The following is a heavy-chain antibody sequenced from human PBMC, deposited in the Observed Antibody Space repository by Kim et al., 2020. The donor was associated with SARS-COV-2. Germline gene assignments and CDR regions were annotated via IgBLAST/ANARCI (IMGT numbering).Heavy chain of an antibody. V-gene: IGHV3-48*02. CDR1: GFTFSSYS. CDR2: ISSSSSTI. Sequence: GGSLRLSCAASGFTFSSYSMNWVRQAPGKGLEWVSYISSSSSTIYYADSVKGRFTISRDNAKNSLYLQMNSLRDEDTAVYYCARRYCTGGVRSILAYYYYYMDVWGKGTTVTVSS. CDR3: ARRYCTGGVRSILAYYYYYMDV. J-gene: IGHJ6*03. D-gene: IGHD2-8*02.